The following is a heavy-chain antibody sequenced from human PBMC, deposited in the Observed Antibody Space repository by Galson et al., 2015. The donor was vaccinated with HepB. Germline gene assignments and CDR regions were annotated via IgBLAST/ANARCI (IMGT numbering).Heavy chain of an antibody. V-gene: IGHV3-74*01. CDR2: INPDGSST. Sequence: SLRLSCAASGFTFSHSWMHWVRQSPGKRLVWVSRINPDGSSTSYADSVKGRFTITRANARNTLHLQLNSPTDEDTALYFCVSTNWGAPYYWGQGTLVTVSS. CDR3: VSTNWGAPYY. CDR1: GFTFSHSW. D-gene: IGHD7-27*01. J-gene: IGHJ4*02.